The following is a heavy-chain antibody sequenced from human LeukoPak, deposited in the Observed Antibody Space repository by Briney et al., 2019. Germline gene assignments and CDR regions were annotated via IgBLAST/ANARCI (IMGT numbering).Heavy chain of an antibody. CDR3: VRDFRLVVTNF. Sequence: PGRSLRLSCVVSGFTFTNYAMHWVRQAPGKGLEWVAAVSVDGNNQYYADSVKGRFSVSRDNSKNTLYLQMNSLGSEDTAVYHCVRDFRLVVTNFWGQGTLVTVSS. CDR2: VSVDGNNQ. CDR1: GFTFTNYA. V-gene: IGHV3-30*04. D-gene: IGHD3-22*01. J-gene: IGHJ4*02.